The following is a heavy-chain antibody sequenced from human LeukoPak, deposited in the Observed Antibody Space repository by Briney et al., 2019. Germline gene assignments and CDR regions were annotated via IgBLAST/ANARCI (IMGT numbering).Heavy chain of an antibody. CDR1: GGSISSSSYY. V-gene: IGHV4-39*01. CDR2: IYYSGST. J-gene: IGHJ4*02. CDR3: ARNIVGATAFDY. D-gene: IGHD1-26*01. Sequence: SETLSLTCTVSGGSISSSSYYWGWIRQPPGKGLEWIGSIYYSGSTYYNPPLKSRVTISVDTSKNQFSLKLSSVTAADTAVYYCARNIVGATAFDYWGQGTLVTVSS.